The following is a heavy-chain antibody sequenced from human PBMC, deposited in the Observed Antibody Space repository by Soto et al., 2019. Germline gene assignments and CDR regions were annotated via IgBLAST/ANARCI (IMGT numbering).Heavy chain of an antibody. V-gene: IGHV4-59*01. CDR2: IYYSGST. J-gene: IGHJ4*02. CDR1: GGSISSYY. Sequence: SETVAVTCSVSGGSISSYYWSWIRQPPGKGLEWIGYIYYSGSTNYNPSLTSRVTISVDTSKNQFSLKLSSVTPAPTDVYYGASAPGKYEDYWGQGTMVTVSS. CDR3: ASAPGKYEDY. D-gene: IGHD3-3*01.